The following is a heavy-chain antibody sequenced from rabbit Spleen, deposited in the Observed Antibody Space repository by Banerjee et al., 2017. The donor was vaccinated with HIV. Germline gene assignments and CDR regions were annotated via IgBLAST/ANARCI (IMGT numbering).Heavy chain of an antibody. CDR2: AYAGSSDGT. CDR3: ARDTGSSFSSYGMDL. D-gene: IGHD8-1*01. CDR1: GFSFNSGYD. V-gene: IGHV1S40*01. Sequence: QSLEESGGGLVKPGASLTLTCKVSGFSFNSGYDMCWVRQAPGKGLEWVACAYAGSSDGTYSAAWAKGRFTISKTSSTTVTLQMTSLTAADTATYFCARDTGSSFSSYGMDLWGQGTLVTVS. J-gene: IGHJ6*01.